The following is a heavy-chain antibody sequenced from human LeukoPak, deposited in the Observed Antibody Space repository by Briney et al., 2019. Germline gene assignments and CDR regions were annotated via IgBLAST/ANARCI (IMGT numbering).Heavy chain of an antibody. J-gene: IGHJ4*02. CDR3: AKGSSGWSPFDS. V-gene: IGHV3-30*04. D-gene: IGHD6-19*01. Sequence: GGSLRLSCAASGFAFSSYAMHWVRQAPGKGLEWVAVISYDGSIKYYADSVKGRFTISRDNSKNTLYLQMNSLRAEDTAVYYCAKGSSGWSPFDSWGQGTLVTVSS. CDR2: ISYDGSIK. CDR1: GFAFSSYA.